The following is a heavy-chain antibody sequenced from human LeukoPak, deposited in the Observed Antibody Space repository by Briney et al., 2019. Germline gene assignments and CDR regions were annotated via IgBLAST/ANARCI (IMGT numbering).Heavy chain of an antibody. Sequence: SETLSLTCAVSGYSISSGYYWGWIRQPPGKGLEWIGSIYHSGSTYYNPSLKSRVTISVDTSKNQFSLKLSSVTAADTALYYCASRTGYYFDYWGQGTLVTVSS. J-gene: IGHJ4*02. V-gene: IGHV4-38-2*01. CDR3: ASRTGYYFDY. CDR2: IYHSGST. D-gene: IGHD4-17*01. CDR1: GYSISSGYY.